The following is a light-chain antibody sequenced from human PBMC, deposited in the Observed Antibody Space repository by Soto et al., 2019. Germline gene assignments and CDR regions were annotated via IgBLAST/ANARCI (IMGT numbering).Light chain of an antibody. Sequence: QPVLTQPPSASGTPGQRVTISCSGSTSNIGNNYVDWYQQLPGTAPKLLIYSNNQRPSGVPDRFSGSKSGTSGSLAISGLRSEDEADYYCATWDDSLSGPVFGGGTKLTVL. J-gene: IGLJ3*02. CDR2: SNN. CDR3: ATWDDSLSGPV. CDR1: TSNIGNNY. V-gene: IGLV1-47*02.